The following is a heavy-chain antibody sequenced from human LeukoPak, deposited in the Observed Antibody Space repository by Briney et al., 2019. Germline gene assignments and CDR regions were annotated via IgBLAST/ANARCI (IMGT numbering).Heavy chain of an antibody. D-gene: IGHD3-3*01. CDR2: ISGSGGST. V-gene: IGHV3-23*01. CDR1: GFTFSSYE. J-gene: IGHJ4*02. Sequence: GRSLRLSCAASGFTFSSYEMNWVRQAPGKGLEWVSAISGSGGSTYYADSVKGRFTISRDNSKNTLYLQMNSLRAEDTAVYYCAKDQNTITIFGVIGDYWGQGTLVTVSS. CDR3: AKDQNTITIFGVIGDY.